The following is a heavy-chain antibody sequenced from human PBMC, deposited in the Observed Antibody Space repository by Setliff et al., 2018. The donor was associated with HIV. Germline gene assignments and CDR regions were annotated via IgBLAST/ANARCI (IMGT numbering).Heavy chain of an antibody. CDR3: VRDKDWAFDY. CDR2: IWFDGSNE. D-gene: IGHD3-9*01. Sequence: GGSLRLSCAASGFTFSRYAMNWVRQAPGKGLEWVAFIWFDGSNEYYADSVKGRFTMSRDNAKNSLYLQMNSLRAEDTAVYYCVRDKDWAFDYWGQGTLVTVSS. J-gene: IGHJ4*02. CDR1: GFTFSRYA. V-gene: IGHV3-33*01.